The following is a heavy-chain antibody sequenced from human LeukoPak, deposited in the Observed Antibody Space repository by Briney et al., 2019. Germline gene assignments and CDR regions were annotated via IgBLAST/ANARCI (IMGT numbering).Heavy chain of an antibody. Sequence: PGGSLRLSCAASGFTFSTLSMNWVRQAPGKGLEWVSSFISSSSYINYADSLKGRFTISRDNSKNTTYLQMNSLRSEDTAVYYCARDPQYCSGGSCYSFDYWGQGTLVTVSS. CDR3: ARDPQYCSGGSCYSFDY. CDR1: GFTFSTLS. D-gene: IGHD2-15*01. V-gene: IGHV3-21*01. CDR2: FISSSSYI. J-gene: IGHJ4*02.